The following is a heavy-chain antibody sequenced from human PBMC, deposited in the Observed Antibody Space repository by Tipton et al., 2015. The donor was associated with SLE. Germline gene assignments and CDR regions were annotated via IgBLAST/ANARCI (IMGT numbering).Heavy chain of an antibody. CDR3: ARDPPSRGYSSGYY. D-gene: IGHD3-22*01. V-gene: IGHV1-2*02. CDR1: GYTFTSYG. Sequence: QSGPEVKKPGASVKVSCKASGYTFTSYGISWVRQAPGQGLEWMGWINPNSGGTNYAQKFQGRVTMTRDTSISTAYMELSRLRSDDTAVYYCARDPPSRGYSSGYYWGQGTMVTVSS. J-gene: IGHJ3*01. CDR2: INPNSGGT.